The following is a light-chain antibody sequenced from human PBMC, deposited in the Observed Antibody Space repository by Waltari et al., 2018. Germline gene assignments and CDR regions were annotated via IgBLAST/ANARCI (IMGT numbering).Light chain of an antibody. CDR3: GTWESSLSGAV. Sequence: QSVLTQPPSVSAAPGQRVTISCSGGSSNIGNNYVSWYRQFPGTAPKLLIYENTERPSGIPCRFSGSKSGTAATLDITGLQAGDEADYYCGTWESSLSGAVFGGGTHLTVL. V-gene: IGLV1-51*02. CDR2: ENT. J-gene: IGLJ7*01. CDR1: SSNIGNNY.